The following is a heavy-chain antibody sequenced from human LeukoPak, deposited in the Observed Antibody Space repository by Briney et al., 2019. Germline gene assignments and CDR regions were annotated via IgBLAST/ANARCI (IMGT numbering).Heavy chain of an antibody. CDR1: GYTFTNYG. J-gene: IGHJ4*02. Sequence: GASVKVSCKTSGYTFTNYGVSWVRQAPGQGLEWMGWISANNGDTNYAQNLQGRVTMTTDTSTSTAYMELRSLTSDDTAVYYCAREGPSVGPTTILSDYWGQGTLVTVSS. CDR3: AREGPSVGPTTILSDY. D-gene: IGHD1-26*01. V-gene: IGHV1-18*01. CDR2: ISANNGDT.